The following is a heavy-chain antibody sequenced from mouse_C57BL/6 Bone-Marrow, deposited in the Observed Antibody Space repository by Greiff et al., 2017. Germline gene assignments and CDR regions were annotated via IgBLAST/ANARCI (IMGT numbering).Heavy chain of an antibody. J-gene: IGHJ3*01. D-gene: IGHD2-12*01. CDR3: ARPRYDLFAY. V-gene: IGHV5-17*01. CDR2: ISSGSSTI. CDR1: GFTFSDYG. Sequence: EVKLMESGGGLVKPGGSLKLSCAASGFTFSDYGMHWVRQAPEKGLEWVAYISSGSSTIYYADTVKGRFTISRDNAKNTLFLQMTSLRSEDTAMYYCARPRYDLFAYCGQGTLVTVAA.